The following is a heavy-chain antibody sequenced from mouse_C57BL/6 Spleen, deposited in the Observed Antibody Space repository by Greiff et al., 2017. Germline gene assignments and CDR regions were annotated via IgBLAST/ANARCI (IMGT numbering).Heavy chain of an antibody. CDR1: GYTFTDYN. J-gene: IGHJ3*01. CDR2: INPNNGGT. D-gene: IGHD2-1*01. CDR3: ARGNYGNPWFAY. Sequence: VQLKQSGPELVKPGASVKMSCKASGYTFTDYNMHWVKQSHGKSLEWIGYINPNNGGTSYNQKFKGKATLTVNKSSSTAYMELRSLTSEDSAVYYCARGNYGNPWFAYWGQGTLVTVSA. V-gene: IGHV1-22*01.